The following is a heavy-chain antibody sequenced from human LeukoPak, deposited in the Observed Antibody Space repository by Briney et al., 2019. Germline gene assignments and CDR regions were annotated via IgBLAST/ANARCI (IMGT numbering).Heavy chain of an antibody. J-gene: IGHJ5*02. CDR1: GVSFSGYY. V-gene: IGHV4-34*01. Sequence: SETLSLTCAVYGVSFSGYYWSWIRQPPGKGLEWIGEINHSGSTNYNPSLKSRVTISVDTSKNQFSLKLSSVTAADTAVYYCARVDYYGDWFDPWGQGTLVTVSS. D-gene: IGHD3-3*01. CDR3: ARVDYYGDWFDP. CDR2: INHSGST.